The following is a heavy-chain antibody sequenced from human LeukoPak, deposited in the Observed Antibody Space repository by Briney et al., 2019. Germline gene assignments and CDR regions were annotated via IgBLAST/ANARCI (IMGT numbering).Heavy chain of an antibody. CDR2: IYTSGST. V-gene: IGHV4-61*02. CDR1: GGSISSGSYY. CDR3: ARGRYNWNDENFDY. J-gene: IGHJ4*02. D-gene: IGHD1-20*01. Sequence: SETLSLTCTVSGGSISSGSYYWSWIRQPAGKGLEWIGRIYTSGSTNHNPSLKSRATISVDTSKNQFSLKLSSVPAADTAVYYCARGRYNWNDENFDYWGQGTLVTVSS.